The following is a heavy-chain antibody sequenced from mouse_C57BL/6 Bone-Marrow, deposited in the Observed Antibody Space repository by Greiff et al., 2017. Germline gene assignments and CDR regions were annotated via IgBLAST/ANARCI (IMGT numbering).Heavy chain of an antibody. D-gene: IGHD3-2*02. CDR1: GYTFTDYN. V-gene: IGHV1-18*01. CDR3: ARSGEIRGHFDV. J-gene: IGHJ1*03. Sequence: EVQLQQSGPELVKPGASVKIPCKASGYTFTDYNMDWVKQSHGKSLEWIGDINPNNGGTIYNQKFKGKATLTVDKSSSTAYMELRSLTSEDTAVYYGARSGEIRGHFDVWGTGTTVTVSS. CDR2: INPNNGGT.